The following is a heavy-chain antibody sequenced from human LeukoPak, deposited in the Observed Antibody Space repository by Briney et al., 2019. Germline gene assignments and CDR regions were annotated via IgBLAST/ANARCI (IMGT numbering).Heavy chain of an antibody. V-gene: IGHV4-39*07. CDR1: GGSISSNSYY. Sequence: SETLSLTCTVSGGSISSNSYYWGWIRQPPGKGLEWIGSISYSGNTYYNPSLKSRVTISVDTSKNQFSLKLSSVTAADTAVYYCARGGAFDIWGQGTMVTVSS. CDR3: ARGGAFDI. J-gene: IGHJ3*02. CDR2: ISYSGNT.